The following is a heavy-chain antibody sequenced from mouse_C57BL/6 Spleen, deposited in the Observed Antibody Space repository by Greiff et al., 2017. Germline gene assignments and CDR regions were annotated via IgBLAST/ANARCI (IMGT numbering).Heavy chain of an antibody. D-gene: IGHD2-4*01. CDR3: ARLIGLRVGYAMDY. V-gene: IGHV5-17*01. CDR2: ISSGSSTI. CDR1: GFTFSDYG. J-gene: IGHJ4*01. Sequence: EVHLVESGGGLVKPGGSLKLSCAASGFTFSDYGMHWVRQAPEKGLEWVAYISSGSSTIYYADTVKGRFTISRDNAKNTLFLQMTSLRSEDTAMYYCARLIGLRVGYAMDYGGQGTSVTVAS.